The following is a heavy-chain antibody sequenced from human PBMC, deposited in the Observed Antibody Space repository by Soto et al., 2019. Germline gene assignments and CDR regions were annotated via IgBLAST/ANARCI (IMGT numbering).Heavy chain of an antibody. Sequence: QVQLVQSGADVKKPGDSMRVSCKASAYTFTGYYIHWVRQAPGQGLEWMGWMNPKNSDTGYAPQFQGRVTMTRDTSINTAYMDRRRLTSDDTAIYYCARDGPGAGNDDFDYWGQGALVTVSS. D-gene: IGHD6-13*01. CDR2: MNPKNSDT. CDR3: ARDGPGAGNDDFDY. J-gene: IGHJ4*02. V-gene: IGHV1-2*02. CDR1: AYTFTGYY.